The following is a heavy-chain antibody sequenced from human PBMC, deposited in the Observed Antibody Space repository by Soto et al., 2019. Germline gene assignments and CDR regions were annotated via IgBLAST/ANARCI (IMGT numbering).Heavy chain of an antibody. J-gene: IGHJ3*02. Sequence: PSETLSLTCTVSGGSISSYYWSWIRQPPGKGLEWIGYIYYSGSTNYNPSLKSRVTISVDTSKNQFSLKLSSVTAADTAVYYCAGRPRRDVFDIWGQGTMVIVSS. V-gene: IGHV4-59*01. CDR3: AGRPRRDVFDI. CDR2: IYYSGST. CDR1: GGSISSYY.